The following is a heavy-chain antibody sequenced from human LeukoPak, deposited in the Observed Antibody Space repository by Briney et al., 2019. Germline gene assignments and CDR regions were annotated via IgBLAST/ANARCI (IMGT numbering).Heavy chain of an antibody. CDR3: ARVREYSSSWYMNYYYYYGMDV. Sequence: ASVKVSCKASGYTFTSYDINWVRQATGQGLEWMGWMNSNSGNTGYAQKFQGRVTMTRNTSISTAYMELSSLRSEDTAVYYCARVREYSSSWYMNYYYYYGMDVWGQGTTVTVSS. J-gene: IGHJ6*02. CDR2: MNSNSGNT. V-gene: IGHV1-8*01. CDR1: GYTFTSYD. D-gene: IGHD6-13*01.